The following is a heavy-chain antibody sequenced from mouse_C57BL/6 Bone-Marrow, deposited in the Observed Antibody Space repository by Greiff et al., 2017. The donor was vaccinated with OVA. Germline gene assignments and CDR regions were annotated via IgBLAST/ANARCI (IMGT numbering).Heavy chain of an antibody. J-gene: IGHJ2*01. D-gene: IGHD2-3*01. CDR3: ARGGGLLRY. V-gene: IGHV1-81*01. CDR2: IYPRSGNT. Sequence: VQRVESGAELARPGASVKLSCKASGYTFTSYGISWVKQRPGQGLEWIGEIYPRSGNTYYNEKFKGKATLTADKSSSTAYMELRSLTSEDSAVYFCARGGGLLRYWGQGTTLTVSS. CDR1: GYTFTSYG.